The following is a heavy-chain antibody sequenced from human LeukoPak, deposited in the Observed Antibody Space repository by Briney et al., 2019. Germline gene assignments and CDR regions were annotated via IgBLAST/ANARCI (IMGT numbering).Heavy chain of an antibody. CDR2: IYYSGST. CDR3: ARDAVNNDFWCGYQDKNWYFDL. J-gene: IGHJ2*01. CDR1: GGSISSYY. D-gene: IGHD3-3*01. V-gene: IGHV4-59*01. Sequence: KPSETLSRTCTVSGGSISSYYWSWIRQPPGKGLEWIGYIYYSGSTNYNPSLKTRVTISVDTSKNQFSLKLSSATAADTAVYYCARDAVNNDFWCGYQDKNWYFDLWGRGTLVTVSS.